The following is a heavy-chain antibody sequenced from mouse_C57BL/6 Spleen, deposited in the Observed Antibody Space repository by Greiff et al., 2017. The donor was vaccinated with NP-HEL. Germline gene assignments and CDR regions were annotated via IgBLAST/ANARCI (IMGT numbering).Heavy chain of an antibody. CDR1: GYTFTSYW. D-gene: IGHD2-2*01. CDR3: ARDGYDVHWYFDV. CDR2: IHPNSGST. J-gene: IGHJ1*03. Sequence: QVQLKQPGAELVKPGASVKLSCKASGYTFTSYWMHWVKQRPGQGLEWIGMIHPNSGSTNYNEKFKSKATLTVDKSSSTAYMQLSSLTSEDSAVYYCARDGYDVHWYFDVWGTGTTVTVSS. V-gene: IGHV1-64*01.